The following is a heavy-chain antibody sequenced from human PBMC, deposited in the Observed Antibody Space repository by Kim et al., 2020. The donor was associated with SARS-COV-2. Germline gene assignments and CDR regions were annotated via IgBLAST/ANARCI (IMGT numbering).Heavy chain of an antibody. CDR2: ISGSGGST. Sequence: GGSLRLSCAASGFTFSSYAMSWVSQAPGKGLEWVSAISGSGGSTYYADSVKGRFTISRDNSKNTLYLQMNSLRAEDTAVYYCAKLRGLVPGNWFDPWGQGTLVTVSS. CDR3: AKLRGLVPGNWFDP. V-gene: IGHV3-23*01. CDR1: GFTFSSYA. J-gene: IGHJ5*02. D-gene: IGHD6-19*01.